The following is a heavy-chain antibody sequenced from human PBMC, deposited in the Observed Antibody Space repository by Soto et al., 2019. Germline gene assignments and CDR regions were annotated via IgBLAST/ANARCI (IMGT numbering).Heavy chain of an antibody. J-gene: IGHJ6*02. V-gene: IGHV3-23*01. CDR3: ASDSSGWYGDLYGMDV. D-gene: IGHD6-19*01. CDR1: GFTFSSYA. CDR2: ISGSGGST. Sequence: GGSLRLSCAASGFTFSSYAMSWVRQAPGKGLEWVSAISGSGGSTYYADSVKGRFTISRDNSKNTLYLQMNSLRAEDMAVYYCASDSSGWYGDLYGMDVWGQGTTVTVSS.